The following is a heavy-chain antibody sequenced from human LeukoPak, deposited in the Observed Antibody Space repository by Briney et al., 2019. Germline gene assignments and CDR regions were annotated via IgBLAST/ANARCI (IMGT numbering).Heavy chain of an antibody. CDR3: AQGDHDFNPFYC. J-gene: IGHJ4*02. D-gene: IGHD2-21*02. CDR1: GFTFNTYA. V-gene: IGHV3-23*01. Sequence: GGSLRLSCVDSGFTFNTYAMGWVRQSPGRGLEWVSSIKGGGGDPFYADSVKGRFTISRDNSKNTLFLQLNSLRAEDSAVYYCAQGDHDFNPFYCWGQGTLVTVSS. CDR2: IKGGGGDP.